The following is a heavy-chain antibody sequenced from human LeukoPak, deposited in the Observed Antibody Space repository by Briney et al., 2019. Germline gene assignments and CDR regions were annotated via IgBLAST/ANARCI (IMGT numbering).Heavy chain of an antibody. D-gene: IGHD3-22*01. CDR2: IYYSGST. Sequence: SETLSLTCTVSGGSISSSSCYWGWIRQPPGKGLEWIGYIYYSGSTYYNPSLKSRVTISLDTSKNQFSLKLSSVTAADTAVYYCARVPMIRYYFDYWGQGTLVTVSS. V-gene: IGHV4-30-4*08. CDR3: ARVPMIRYYFDY. CDR1: GGSISSSSCY. J-gene: IGHJ4*02.